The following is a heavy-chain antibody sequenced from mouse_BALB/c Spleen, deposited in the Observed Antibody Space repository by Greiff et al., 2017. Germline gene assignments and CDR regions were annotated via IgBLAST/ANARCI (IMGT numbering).Heavy chain of an antibody. CDR3: ARHGYGYDLFAY. D-gene: IGHD2-2*01. CDR1: GFAFSSYD. Sequence: EVMLVESGGGLVKPGGSLKLSCAASGFAFSSYDMSWVRQTPEKRLEWVAYISSGGGSTYYPDTVKGRFTISRDNAKNTLYLQMSSLKSEDTAMYYCARHGYGYDLFAYWGQGTLVTVSA. CDR2: ISSGGGST. J-gene: IGHJ3*01. V-gene: IGHV5-12-1*01.